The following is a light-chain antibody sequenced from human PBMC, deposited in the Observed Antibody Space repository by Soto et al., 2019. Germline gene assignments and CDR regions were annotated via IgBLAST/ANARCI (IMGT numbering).Light chain of an antibody. CDR2: GAS. V-gene: IGKV3-15*01. CDR3: QQYNNWPWT. Sequence: EIVMTQSLATLSVSPGGRATLSCKPSQSISDTLAWYQQKPGRAPRLLIHGASTRAPGFPDRFSGSGSGTDFTLTMSILQSEDFEAYYCQQYNNWPWTLGQGTKVDIK. J-gene: IGKJ1*01. CDR1: QSISDT.